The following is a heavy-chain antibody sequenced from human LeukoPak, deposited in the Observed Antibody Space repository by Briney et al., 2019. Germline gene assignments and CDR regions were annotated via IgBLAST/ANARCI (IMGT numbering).Heavy chain of an antibody. CDR3: AREEGVWYQLAS. CDR2: ISGSGGST. CDR1: GFTFSSYA. V-gene: IGHV3-23*01. D-gene: IGHD2-2*01. Sequence: GGSLRLSCAASGFTFSSYAMSWVRQAPGKGLEWVSAISGSGGSTYYADSVRGRFTISRDNSKNTLYLQMNSLRAEDTAVYYCAREEGVWYQLASWGQGILVTVSS. J-gene: IGHJ5*02.